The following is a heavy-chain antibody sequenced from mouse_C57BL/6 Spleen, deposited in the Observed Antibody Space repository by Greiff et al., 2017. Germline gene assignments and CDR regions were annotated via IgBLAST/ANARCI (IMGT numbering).Heavy chain of an antibody. CDR3: ARRLPDY. CDR1: GFTFTSYW. CDR2: IYPGSGST. J-gene: IGHJ2*01. V-gene: IGHV1-55*01. D-gene: IGHD1-2*01. Sequence: QVQLQQPGAELVKPGASVKMSCTASGFTFTSYWITWVQQSPGQGLEWIGDIYPGSGSTNSTEKFKSKATLTVDTSSSTAYMQLSSLTTEDSAVDYCARRLPDYWGQGTTLTVSS.